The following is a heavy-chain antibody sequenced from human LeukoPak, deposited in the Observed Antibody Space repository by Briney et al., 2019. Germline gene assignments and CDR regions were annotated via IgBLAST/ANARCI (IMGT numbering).Heavy chain of an antibody. Sequence: PGGSLRLSCAASGFTFSSYSMNWVRQAPGKGLEWVSSNSSSSSYIYYADSVKGRFTISRDNAKNSLYLQMNSLRAEDTAVYYWAREGGNSYVYGYGARGPRVTAS. CDR1: GFTFSSYS. CDR2: NSSSSSYI. CDR3: AREGGNSYVYGY. D-gene: IGHD5-18*01. J-gene: IGHJ4*02. V-gene: IGHV3-21*01.